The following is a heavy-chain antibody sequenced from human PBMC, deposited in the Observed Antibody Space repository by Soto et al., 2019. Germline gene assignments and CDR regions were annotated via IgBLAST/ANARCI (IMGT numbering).Heavy chain of an antibody. J-gene: IGHJ4*02. D-gene: IGHD1-26*01. CDR3: AKDGGYSGSYYPFDY. CDR1: GFTFSTYA. V-gene: IGHV3-23*01. Sequence: EVQLLESGGGLVQPGGSLRLSCAASGFTFSTYAMSWVRQAPGKGLEWVSGISGSGGSTYYADSVKGRFTISRDNSKNTLYLQMNSLRADDTAVYYFAKDGGYSGSYYPFDYWGQGTLVTVSS. CDR2: ISGSGGST.